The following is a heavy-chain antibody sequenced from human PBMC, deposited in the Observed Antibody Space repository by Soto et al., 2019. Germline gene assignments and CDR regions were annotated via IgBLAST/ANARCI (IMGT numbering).Heavy chain of an antibody. CDR2: ISAYNGNT. V-gene: IGHV1-18*01. CDR1: GYTFTSYG. Sequence: APVKVSCKASGYTFTSYGISWVRQAPGQGLEWMGWISAYNGNTNYAQKLQGRVTMTTDTSTSTAYMELRSLRSDDTAVYYCARDRGITIFGVVIGLNRYDYWGQGTLVTVSS. J-gene: IGHJ4*02. CDR3: ARDRGITIFGVVIGLNRYDY. D-gene: IGHD3-3*01.